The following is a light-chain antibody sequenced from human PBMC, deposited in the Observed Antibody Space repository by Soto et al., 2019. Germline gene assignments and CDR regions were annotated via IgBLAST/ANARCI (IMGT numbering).Light chain of an antibody. V-gene: IGLV2-14*01. CDR2: DVN. CDR1: SSDVGGYNY. CDR3: SSYTSSITLV. J-gene: IGLJ2*01. Sequence: QSALTQPASVSGSPGQSITISCTGTSSDVGGYNYVSWYQQHPGKAPKLMIYDVNNRPSGVSNRFSGSKSGNTASLTISGLQAEDEGDYYCSSYTSSITLVFGGWTKLTVL.